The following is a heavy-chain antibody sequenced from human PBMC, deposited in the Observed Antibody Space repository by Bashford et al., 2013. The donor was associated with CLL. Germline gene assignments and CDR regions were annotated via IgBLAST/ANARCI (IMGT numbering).Heavy chain of an antibody. Sequence: GESLKISCKGSGYSFTSYWIGWVRQMPGKAWSGWGSSILVTSGYQIQPVFQGQVTISADKSISTAYLQWSSLKASDTAMYYCARRIPSIAVAGNWMEDYYYYGMDVWGQGDHGHRLL. CDR3: ARRIPSIAVAGNWMEDYYYYGMDV. CDR1: GYSFTSYW. CDR2: SILVTSGY. D-gene: IGHD6-19*01. J-gene: IGHJ6*02. V-gene: IGHV5-51*01.